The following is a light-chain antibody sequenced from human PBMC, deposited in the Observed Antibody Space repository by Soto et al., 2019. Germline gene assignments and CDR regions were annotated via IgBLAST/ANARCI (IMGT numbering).Light chain of an antibody. CDR3: QQYGDSPWT. CDR1: QIVNIGY. J-gene: IGKJ1*01. Sequence: DIVLTQSPGTLYLSPGERATLSCRASQIVNIGYLSWYQQRPGQAPRLLIYGAASSAAGIPDRFSGSGSGTDFTLTISRLVPEDFAVYYCQQYGDSPWTFGQGTKVDIK. CDR2: GAA. V-gene: IGKV3-20*01.